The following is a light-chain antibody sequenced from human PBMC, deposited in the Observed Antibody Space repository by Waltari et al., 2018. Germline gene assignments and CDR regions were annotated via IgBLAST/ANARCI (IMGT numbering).Light chain of an antibody. Sequence: IVLTQSPGTLSLSPGETATLSCRTSQSLSKRYLAWYQQKPDQAPRLLIYGASSRTAGSPDRFSGSGSGTDFTLTITSLEPEDSAVYYCQQYGSSILYTFGQGTKLEIK. V-gene: IGKV3-20*01. CDR2: GAS. CDR1: QSLSKRY. J-gene: IGKJ2*01. CDR3: QQYGSSILYT.